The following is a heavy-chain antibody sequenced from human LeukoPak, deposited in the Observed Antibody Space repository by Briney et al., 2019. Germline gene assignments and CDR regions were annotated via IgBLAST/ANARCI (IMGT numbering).Heavy chain of an antibody. V-gene: IGHV4-39*01. Sequence: SETLSLTCTVSGGSISSSSYYWGWIRQPPGKGLEWIGNIYYSGSTYYNPSLKSRVTISVDTSKNQFSLNLSSVIAADTAVYYCGRVKQWGAFDFWGQGTLVTVSS. CDR3: GRVKQWGAFDF. J-gene: IGHJ4*02. D-gene: IGHD6-19*01. CDR1: GGSISSSSYY. CDR2: IYYSGST.